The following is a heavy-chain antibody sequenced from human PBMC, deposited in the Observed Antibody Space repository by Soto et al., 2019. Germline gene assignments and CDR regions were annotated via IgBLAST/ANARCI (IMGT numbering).Heavy chain of an antibody. D-gene: IGHD5-12*01. J-gene: IGHJ6*02. V-gene: IGHV3-33*01. CDR3: ARDMGRWLHHAGRGMDV. CDR1: GFTFSSYG. Sequence: QVQLVESGGGVVQPGRSLRLSCAACGFTFSSYGMHWIRQAPGKGLEWVAVIWYDGSNKYYADSVKGRFTISRDNSKNTLYLQMNSLRAEDTAVYYCARDMGRWLHHAGRGMDVWGQGTTVTVSS. CDR2: IWYDGSNK.